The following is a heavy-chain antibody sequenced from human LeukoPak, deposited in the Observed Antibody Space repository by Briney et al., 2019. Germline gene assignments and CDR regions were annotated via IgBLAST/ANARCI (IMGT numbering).Heavy chain of an antibody. J-gene: IGHJ4*02. D-gene: IGHD1-1*01. CDR3: ARVPSTDFDY. V-gene: IGHV4-59*01. CDR2: ISYSGST. Sequence: SETLSLTCTVSGGSINSYYWSWIRQPPGKGLEWIGYISYSGSTNYNPSLESRVTISVDTSKNQFSLKLNSVTAADTAVYYCARVPSTDFDYWGQGTLVTVSS. CDR1: GGSINSYY.